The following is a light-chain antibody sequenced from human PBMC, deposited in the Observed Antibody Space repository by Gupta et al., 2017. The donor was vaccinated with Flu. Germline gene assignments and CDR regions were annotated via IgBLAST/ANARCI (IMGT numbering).Light chain of an antibody. V-gene: IGLV2-14*03. CDR3: SSYRSSTTL. CDR2: DVT. Sequence: TGASVDIGRFYYVSWYQPHPGKAPKLIYDVTNRPSGVSDRFSGSKSGNTASLTISGLRAEDEADYYCSSYRSSTTLFGGGTRVTVL. J-gene: IGLJ2*01. CDR1: SVDIGRFYY.